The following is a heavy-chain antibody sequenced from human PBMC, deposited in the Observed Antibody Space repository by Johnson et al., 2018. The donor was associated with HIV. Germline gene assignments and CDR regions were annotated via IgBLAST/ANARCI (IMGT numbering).Heavy chain of an antibody. CDR3: ASRGREIVAAGILGAFDI. Sequence: VHLVESGGGLVQPGGSLRLSCAASGFSVSSNYMTWVRQAPGKGLEWVSVIYSGGTTWYADSVKGRFTISRDNSRDTVHLQMNSLRSEDTAVYYCASRGREIVAAGILGAFDIWGQGTMVTVSS. J-gene: IGHJ3*02. D-gene: IGHD6-13*01. V-gene: IGHV3-66*02. CDR1: GFSVSSNY. CDR2: IYSGGTT.